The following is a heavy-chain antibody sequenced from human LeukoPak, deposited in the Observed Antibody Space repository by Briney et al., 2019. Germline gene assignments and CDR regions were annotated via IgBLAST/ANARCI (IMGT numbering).Heavy chain of an antibody. CDR1: GGSFSGYY. CDR2: INHSGST. D-gene: IGHD2-2*01. J-gene: IGHJ6*02. Sequence: KPSETLSPTCAVYGGSFSGYYWSWIRQPPGKGLEWIGEINHSGSTNYNPSLKSRVAISVDTSKNQFSLKLSSVTAADTAVYYCARGVVVVPAATTYYYYYGMDVWGQGTTVTVSS. CDR3: ARGVVVVPAATTYYYYYGMDV. V-gene: IGHV4-34*01.